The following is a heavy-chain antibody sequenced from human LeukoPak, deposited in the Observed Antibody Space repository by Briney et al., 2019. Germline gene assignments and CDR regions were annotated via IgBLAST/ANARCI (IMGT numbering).Heavy chain of an antibody. V-gene: IGHV3-30*02. CDR2: ILYDESDK. CDR3: AKAEGSGSYLSCFDY. D-gene: IGHD3-22*01. CDR1: GFTLTTYG. J-gene: IGHJ4*02. Sequence: PRGFLRLSCAASGFTLTTYGMHWVRHAPGKGLEGMAFILYDESDKYYADFVKGRFNISRDNSKNTLYLQMNSLRAEDTAVYYCAKAEGSGSYLSCFDYWGQGALVTVSS.